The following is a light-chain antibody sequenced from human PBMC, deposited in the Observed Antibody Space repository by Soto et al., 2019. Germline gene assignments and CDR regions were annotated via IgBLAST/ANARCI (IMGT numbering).Light chain of an antibody. CDR3: QQYSSFSPAT. CDR2: DAS. V-gene: IGKV1-5*01. Sequence: DIQMTQSPSTLSASVGDRVTITCRASQSISSWLAWYQQKPGKAPKLLIYDASSLESGVPSRFSGSGSGTQFTLTSSSLQPDDFATYYCQQYSSFSPATFGQGTKVEIK. CDR1: QSISSW. J-gene: IGKJ1*01.